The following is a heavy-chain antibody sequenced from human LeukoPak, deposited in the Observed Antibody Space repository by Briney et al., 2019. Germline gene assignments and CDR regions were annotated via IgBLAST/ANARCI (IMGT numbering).Heavy chain of an antibody. CDR3: ARAGGPYDFWSGYPLFDY. CDR1: GFTVSSNY. D-gene: IGHD3-3*01. CDR2: IYSGGST. Sequence: GGSLRLSCAASGFTVSSNYMSWVRQAPGKGLEWVSVIYSGGSTYYADSVKGRFTISRDNSKNTLYLQMNSLRAEDTAVYYCARAGGPYDFWSGYPLFDYWGQGTLVTVSS. V-gene: IGHV3-66*01. J-gene: IGHJ4*02.